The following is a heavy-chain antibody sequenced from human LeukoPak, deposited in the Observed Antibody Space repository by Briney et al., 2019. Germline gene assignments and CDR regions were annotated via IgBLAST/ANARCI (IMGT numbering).Heavy chain of an antibody. CDR1: GYTFTSYY. Sequence: ASVKVSCKASGYTFTSYYMHWVRQAPGQGLEWMGIINPSGGSTSYAQKFQGRVTMTRDTSTSTVYMELSSLRSEDTAVYYCARDSITMIGGDRGYFDYWGQGTLVTVSS. CDR3: ARDSITMIGGDRGYFDY. V-gene: IGHV1-46*01. CDR2: INPSGGST. J-gene: IGHJ4*02. D-gene: IGHD3-22*01.